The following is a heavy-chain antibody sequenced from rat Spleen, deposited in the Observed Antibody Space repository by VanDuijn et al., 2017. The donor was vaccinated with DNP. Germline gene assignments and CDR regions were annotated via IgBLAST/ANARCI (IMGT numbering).Heavy chain of an antibody. J-gene: IGHJ2*01. CDR3: ARDRDSGGNFDY. CDR1: GFTFSDYY. V-gene: IGHV5-29*01. CDR2: ISYDGSST. Sequence: EVQLVESDGGLVQPGRSLKLSCAASGFTFSDYYMAWVRQAPTKGLEWVATISYDGSSTNYRDSVKGRFTISRDNAKSTLYLQMESLRSEDTATYYCARDRDSGGNFDYWGQGVMVTVSS. D-gene: IGHD4-3*01.